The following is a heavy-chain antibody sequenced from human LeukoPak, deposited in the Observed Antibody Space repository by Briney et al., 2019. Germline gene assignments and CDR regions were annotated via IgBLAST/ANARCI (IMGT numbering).Heavy chain of an antibody. CDR2: IWSDGSIK. Sequence: RGSLRLSCAASGFTFSNYGMHWVRQAPGKGLEWVAVIWSDGSIKYYADSVKGRFTISRDNSRNTLYLQMNSLRAEDTAVYYCARGPIAVAGTPSIYQHWGQGTLVTVSS. CDR3: ARGPIAVAGTPSIYQH. CDR1: GFTFSNYG. J-gene: IGHJ1*01. V-gene: IGHV3-33*01. D-gene: IGHD6-19*01.